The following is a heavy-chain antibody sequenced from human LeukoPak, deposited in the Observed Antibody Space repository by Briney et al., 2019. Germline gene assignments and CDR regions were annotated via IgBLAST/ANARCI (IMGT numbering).Heavy chain of an antibody. D-gene: IGHD2-8*01. Sequence: ASVKLSCKASGYTFTGYYMHWVRRAPGQGLEWMGWINPNSGGTNYAQKFQGRVTMTRDTSIRTAYIEPSRLRSDDTGVYYCARDNEYFAFDYWGQGTLVTVSS. J-gene: IGHJ4*02. CDR1: GYTFTGYY. CDR2: INPNSGGT. CDR3: ARDNEYFAFDY. V-gene: IGHV1-2*02.